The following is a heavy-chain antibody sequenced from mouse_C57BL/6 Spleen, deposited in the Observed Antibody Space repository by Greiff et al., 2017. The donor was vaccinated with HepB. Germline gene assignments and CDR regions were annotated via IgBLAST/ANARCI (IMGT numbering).Heavy chain of an antibody. V-gene: IGHV1-55*01. CDR1: GYTFTSYW. CDR3: ARGDSPDY. D-gene: IGHD3-3*01. CDR2: IYPGSGST. J-gene: IGHJ2*01. Sequence: VQLQQPGAELVKPGASVKMSCKASGYTFTSYWITWVKQRPGQGLEWIGDIYPGSGSTNYNEKFKSKATLTLDTSSSTAYMQLSSLTSEDSAVYYCARGDSPDYWGQGTTLTVSS.